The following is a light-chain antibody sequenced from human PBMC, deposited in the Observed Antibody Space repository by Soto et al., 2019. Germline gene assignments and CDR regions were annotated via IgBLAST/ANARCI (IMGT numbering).Light chain of an antibody. J-gene: IGLJ2*01. CDR3: SSYTSSSTLAV. CDR2: DVS. V-gene: IGLV2-14*01. Sequence: QSALTQPASVSGSPGQWITISCTGTSSDVGGYNYVSWYQQHPGKAPKLMIYDVSDRPSGVSNRFSGSKSGNTASLTISGLQAEDEADYYCSSYTSSSTLAVFGGGTKLTVL. CDR1: SSDVGGYNY.